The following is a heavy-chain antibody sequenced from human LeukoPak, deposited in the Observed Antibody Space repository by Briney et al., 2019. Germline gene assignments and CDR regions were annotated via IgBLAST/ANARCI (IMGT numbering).Heavy chain of an antibody. J-gene: IGHJ4*02. CDR3: AKGPWMERPY. V-gene: IGHV3-30*02. D-gene: IGHD1-1*01. CDR1: GFTFSTYG. CDR2: IRYDGSNK. Sequence: GGSLRLSCAASGFTFSTYGMHWVHQPPGKGLEWVAFIRYDGSNKYYADSVKGRFTISRDNSKNTLYLQMNSLRAEDTAVYYCAKGPWMERPYWGQGTLVTVSS.